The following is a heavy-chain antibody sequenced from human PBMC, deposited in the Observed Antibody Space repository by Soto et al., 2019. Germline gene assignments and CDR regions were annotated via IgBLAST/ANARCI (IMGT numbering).Heavy chain of an antibody. Sequence: SDTLSLTCAVSGGSISSSNWWSWVRQPPGKGLEWIGEIYHSGSTNYNPSLKSRVTISVDKSKNQFSLKLSSVTAADTAVYYCARDGVADRTYYYYGIDVCGQGTTVTVFS. CDR2: IYHSGST. CDR1: GGSISSSNW. V-gene: IGHV4-4*02. D-gene: IGHD6-6*01. J-gene: IGHJ6*02. CDR3: ARDGVADRTYYYYGIDV.